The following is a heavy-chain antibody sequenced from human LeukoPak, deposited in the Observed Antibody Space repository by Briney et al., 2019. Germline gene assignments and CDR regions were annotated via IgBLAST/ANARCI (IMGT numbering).Heavy chain of an antibody. Sequence: GASVKVSCKASGYTFTSYYMHWVRQAPGQGLEWMGIINPSGGSTSYAQKFQGRVTMTRDTSTSTVYMELSSLRSEDTAVYYCARGDPSEMATRDAFDIWGQGTMVTVSS. CDR3: ARGDPSEMATRDAFDI. CDR1: GYTFTSYY. CDR2: INPSGGST. J-gene: IGHJ3*02. V-gene: IGHV1-46*01. D-gene: IGHD5-24*01.